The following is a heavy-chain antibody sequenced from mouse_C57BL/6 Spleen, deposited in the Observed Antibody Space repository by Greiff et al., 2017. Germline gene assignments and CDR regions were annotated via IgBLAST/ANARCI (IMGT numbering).Heavy chain of an antibody. J-gene: IGHJ4*01. V-gene: IGHV1-54*01. CDR2: INPGSGGT. CDR1: GYAFTNYL. Sequence: QVQLQQSGAELVRPGTSVKVSCKASGYAFTNYLIEWVKQRPGQGLEWIGVINPGSGGTNYNEKFKGKATLTADKSSSTAYMQLSNLTSEDSAVYFCARLLDYYAMDYWGQGTTVTVSS. CDR3: ARLLDYYAMDY.